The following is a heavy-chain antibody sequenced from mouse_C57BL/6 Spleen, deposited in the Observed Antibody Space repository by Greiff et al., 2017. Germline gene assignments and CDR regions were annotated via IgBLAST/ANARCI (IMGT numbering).Heavy chain of an antibody. Sequence: EVMLVESGGGLVKPGGSLKLSCAASGFTFSSYAMSWVRQTPEKRLEWVATISDGGSCTYYPDNVKGRFTISRDNAKNNLYLQMSHLKSDDTAMYCCARGGDLPYYYAMDDWGQGTSVTVSS. V-gene: IGHV5-4*03. CDR2: ISDGGSCT. J-gene: IGHJ4*01. CDR3: ARGGDLPYYYAMDD. D-gene: IGHD2-1*01. CDR1: GFTFSSYA.